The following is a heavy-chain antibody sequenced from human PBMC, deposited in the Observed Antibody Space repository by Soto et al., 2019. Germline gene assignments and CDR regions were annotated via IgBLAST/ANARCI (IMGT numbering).Heavy chain of an antibody. V-gene: IGHV3-48*01. J-gene: IGHJ5*02. CDR1: GFTFSSYS. CDR2: ISSSSSTI. Sequence: EVQLVESGGGLVQPGGSLRLSCAASGFTFSSYSMNWVRQARGKGLEWVSYISSSSSTIYYADSVKGRFTISRDNAKNSLYLQMNSLRAEDTAVYYCARHPERIAEIGWFDPWGQGTLVTVSS. CDR3: ARHPERIAEIGWFDP. D-gene: IGHD6-13*01.